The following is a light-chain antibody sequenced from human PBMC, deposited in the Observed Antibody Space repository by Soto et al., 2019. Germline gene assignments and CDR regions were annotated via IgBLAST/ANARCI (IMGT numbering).Light chain of an antibody. Sequence: DIQMTQSPSSLSASVGDRVTITCRASQGISNYLAWYQQKPGKVPKLLIYAASTFQSEVPSRFSGSGSGTDFTLAISSLQPEDVAIYCCQKYNNAPRTFGPGTKVDIK. V-gene: IGKV1-27*01. CDR2: AAS. CDR3: QKYNNAPRT. CDR1: QGISNY. J-gene: IGKJ3*01.